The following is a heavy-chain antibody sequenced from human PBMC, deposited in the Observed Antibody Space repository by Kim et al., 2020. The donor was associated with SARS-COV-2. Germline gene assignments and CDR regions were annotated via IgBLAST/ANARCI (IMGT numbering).Heavy chain of an antibody. J-gene: IGHJ6*01. D-gene: IGHD3-10*01. V-gene: IGHV4-39*01. Sequence: SETLSLTCTVSGGSISSTSYFWGWIRQPPGKGLEWIGSVSYSWSTYYNPSLKSRVTISVDTSKNQFSLELTSRTAADTSTYYCAGQPLSFHLDTSCYYFG. CDR2: VSYSWST. CDR1: GGSISSTSYF. CDR3: AGQPLSFHLDTSCYYFG.